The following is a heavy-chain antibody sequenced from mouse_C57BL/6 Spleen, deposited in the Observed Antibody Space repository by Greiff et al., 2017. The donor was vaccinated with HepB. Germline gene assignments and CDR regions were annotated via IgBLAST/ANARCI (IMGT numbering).Heavy chain of an antibody. CDR2: ISDGGSYT. J-gene: IGHJ1*03. Sequence: EVKLVESGGGLVKPGGSLKLSCAASGFTFSSYAMSWVRQTPEKRLEWVATISDGGSYTYYPDNVKGRFTISRDNAKNNLYLQMSHLKSEDTAMYYCAREQGTRGYFDVWGTGTTVTVSS. V-gene: IGHV5-4*01. CDR1: GFTFSSYA. CDR3: AREQGTRGYFDV. D-gene: IGHD3-3*01.